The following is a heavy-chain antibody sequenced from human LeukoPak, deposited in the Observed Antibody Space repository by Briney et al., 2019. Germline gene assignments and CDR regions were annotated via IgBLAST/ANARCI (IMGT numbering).Heavy chain of an antibody. D-gene: IGHD2-2*02. V-gene: IGHV3-23*01. Sequence: PGGSLRLSCAASGSTFSSYAMSWVRQAPGKGLEWVSAISGSGGSTYYADSVKGRFTISRDNSKNTLYLQMNSLRAEDTAVYYCAKDQEHCSSTSCYTIYYYYGMDVWGQGTTVTVSS. CDR3: AKDQEHCSSTSCYTIYYYYGMDV. J-gene: IGHJ6*02. CDR2: ISGSGGST. CDR1: GSTFSSYA.